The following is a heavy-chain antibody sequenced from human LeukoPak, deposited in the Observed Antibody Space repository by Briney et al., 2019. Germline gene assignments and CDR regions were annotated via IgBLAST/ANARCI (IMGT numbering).Heavy chain of an antibody. CDR3: ARDPSPRKYSSGLFDL. Sequence: PGGSLRLSCSASGFTFSSYGMHWVRQAPGKGLEWVAVIWYDGSNKYYADSVKGRFTISRDNSKNTLYLQMNSLRAEDTAVYYCARDPSPRKYSSGLFDLWGRGTLVTVSS. D-gene: IGHD6-19*01. CDR2: IWYDGSNK. CDR1: GFTFSSYG. J-gene: IGHJ2*01. V-gene: IGHV3-33*08.